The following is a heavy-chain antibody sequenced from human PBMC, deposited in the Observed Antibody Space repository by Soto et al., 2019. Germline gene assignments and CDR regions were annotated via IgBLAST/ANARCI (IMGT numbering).Heavy chain of an antibody. Sequence: GASVKVSCKASGGAFSSYTISWVRQAPGQGLEWMGRIIPILGIANYAQKFQGRVTITADKSTSTAYMELSSLRSEDTAAYYCAKDGPFTMVRGVPDYWGQGTLVTVSS. CDR1: GGAFSSYT. J-gene: IGHJ4*02. D-gene: IGHD3-10*01. CDR2: IIPILGIA. V-gene: IGHV1-69*04. CDR3: AKDGPFTMVRGVPDY.